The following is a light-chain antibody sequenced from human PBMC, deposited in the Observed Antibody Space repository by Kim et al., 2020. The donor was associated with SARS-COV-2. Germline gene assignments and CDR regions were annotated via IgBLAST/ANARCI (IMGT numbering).Light chain of an antibody. CDR3: QQLNSYPIFT. CDR2: DAS. CDR1: QGISSA. V-gene: IGKV1-13*02. Sequence: SVGDRVTITCRASQGISSALAWYQQKPGKAPKLLIYDASSLESGVPSRFSGSGSGTDFTLTISSLQPEDFATYYCQQLNSYPIFTFGPGTKVDIK. J-gene: IGKJ3*01.